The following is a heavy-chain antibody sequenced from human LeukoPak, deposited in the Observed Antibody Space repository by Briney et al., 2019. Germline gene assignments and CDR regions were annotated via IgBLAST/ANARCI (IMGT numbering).Heavy chain of an antibody. Sequence: GASVKVSCKASGGTLSSYAISWVRQAPGQGLEWMGGIIPIFGTANYAQKFQGRVTITADESTSTAYMELSSLRSEDTAVYYCAKPIREAYYYYGMDVWGQGTTVTVSS. D-gene: IGHD3-10*01. V-gene: IGHV1-69*13. CDR1: GGTLSSYA. J-gene: IGHJ6*02. CDR3: AKPIREAYYYYGMDV. CDR2: IIPIFGTA.